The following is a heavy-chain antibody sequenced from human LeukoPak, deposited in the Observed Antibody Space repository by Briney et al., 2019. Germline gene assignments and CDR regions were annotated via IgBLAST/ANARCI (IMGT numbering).Heavy chain of an antibody. Sequence: SETLSLTCAVSGGSISSGNWWSWVRQPPGKGLGWIGEIHHSGSTNYNPSLKSRVTISVDKSKNQFSLNLSSVTAADTAVYYCARDLGSGSYLSRGYLDYWGQGTLVTVSS. D-gene: IGHD3-10*01. V-gene: IGHV4-4*02. J-gene: IGHJ4*02. CDR2: IHHSGST. CDR1: GGSISSGNW. CDR3: ARDLGSGSYLSRGYLDY.